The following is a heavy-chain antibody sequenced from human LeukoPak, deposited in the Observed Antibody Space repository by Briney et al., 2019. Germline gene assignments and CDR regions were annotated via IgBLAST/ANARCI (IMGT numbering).Heavy chain of an antibody. CDR3: ARGQYQMLWRYFDY. V-gene: IGHV4-34*01. Sequence: PSETLSLTCAVYGGSFSGYYCSWIRQPPGKGLEWIGEINHSGSTNYNPSLKSRVTISVDTSKNQFSLKLRYVTAAEMAVYYCARGQYQMLWRYFDYWGQGTLVTVSS. CDR1: GGSFSGYY. J-gene: IGHJ4*02. D-gene: IGHD2-2*01. CDR2: INHSGST.